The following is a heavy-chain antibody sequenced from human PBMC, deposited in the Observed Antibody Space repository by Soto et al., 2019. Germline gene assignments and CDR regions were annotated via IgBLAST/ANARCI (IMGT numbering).Heavy chain of an antibody. Sequence: PGGSLRLSCAASGFDASVNFMTWVLQAPWKGLEWVSVINNAGTTFYADSVKDRFTISRDDSKNTLYLQMSSLRVDDTAIYYCVRENYYYGMDVWGQGPAVTVSS. CDR3: VRENYYYGMDV. CDR2: INNAGTT. CDR1: GFDASVNF. J-gene: IGHJ6*02. V-gene: IGHV3-66*01.